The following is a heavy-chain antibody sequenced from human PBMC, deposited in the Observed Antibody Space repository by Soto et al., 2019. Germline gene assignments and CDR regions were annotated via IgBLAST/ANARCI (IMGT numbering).Heavy chain of an antibody. Sequence: QLQLQESGPGLVKPSETLSLTCSVSGGSINSGNYHWARIRQPPGKGLEWIGTIYYTGSTYSNPSLKSQVTMSVDTSGNHFSLRLSSVTAADTAVYYCVRHPVADYYFDWCGQGTLVTVSS. D-gene: IGHD6-19*01. CDR3: VRHPVADYYFDW. CDR2: IYYTGST. V-gene: IGHV4-39*01. J-gene: IGHJ4*02. CDR1: GGSINSGNYH.